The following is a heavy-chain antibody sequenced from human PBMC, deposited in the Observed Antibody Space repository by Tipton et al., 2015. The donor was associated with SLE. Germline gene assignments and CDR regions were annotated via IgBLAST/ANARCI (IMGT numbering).Heavy chain of an antibody. D-gene: IGHD6-6*01. CDR3: ARAQRSFDSSSAGFDY. J-gene: IGHJ4*02. CDR2: IYYSGST. Sequence: GLVKPSETLSLTCTVSGGSISSGGYYWSWIRQHPGKGLEWIGYIYYSGSTYYNPSLKSRVTISVDTSKNQFSLKLSSVTAADTAVYYCARAQRSFDSSSAGFDYWGQGTLVTVSS. CDR1: GGSISSGGYY. V-gene: IGHV4-31*03.